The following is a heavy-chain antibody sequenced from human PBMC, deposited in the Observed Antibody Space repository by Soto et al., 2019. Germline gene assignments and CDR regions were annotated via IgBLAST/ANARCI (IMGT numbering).Heavy chain of an antibody. CDR3: AHHPYYGLGTYSFDY. Sequence: QITLKESGPTLVKPTQTLTLTCTFSGFSLSTSGVGVGWIRQPPGKALEWLAVIYWDDDKRSSSSLKSRLTITKDPSKNQVVLTMTNMDPVDTATYYCAHHPYYGLGTYSFDYWGQGSLVTVSS. D-gene: IGHD3-10*01. CDR2: IYWDDDK. CDR1: GFSLSTSGVG. V-gene: IGHV2-5*02. J-gene: IGHJ4*02.